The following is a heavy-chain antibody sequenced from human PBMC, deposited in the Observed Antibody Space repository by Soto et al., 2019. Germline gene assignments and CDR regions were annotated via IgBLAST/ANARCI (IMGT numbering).Heavy chain of an antibody. CDR3: AKDAISMVRGVNNGCDP. J-gene: IGHJ5*02. V-gene: IGHV3-23*01. CDR2: ISGGGGVST. CDR1: GFTFSSYA. Sequence: EVQLLESGGGLVQPGGSLTLSCAASGFTFSSYAMTWVRQAPGKGLEWVSGISGGGGVSTYYADSVKGRFTISRDNSMNTLYLQMNSVRAEDPAVYYCAKDAISMVRGVNNGCDPWGQGTLVTVSS. D-gene: IGHD3-10*01.